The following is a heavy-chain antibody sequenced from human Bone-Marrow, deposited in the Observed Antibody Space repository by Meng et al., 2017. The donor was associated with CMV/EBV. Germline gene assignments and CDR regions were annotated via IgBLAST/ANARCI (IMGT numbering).Heavy chain of an antibody. CDR1: GFTFSSSW. J-gene: IGHJ4*02. Sequence: GESLKISCAASGFTFSSSWMTWVRQAPGKGLEWVANIKQDGSEKYYVDSVKGRFTISRDNAKNSLFLQMNSLRAEDTAVYYCARYRTTGDYWGQGTLGTVSS. CDR3: ARYRTTGDY. D-gene: IGHD1-1*01. CDR2: IKQDGSEK. V-gene: IGHV3-7*01.